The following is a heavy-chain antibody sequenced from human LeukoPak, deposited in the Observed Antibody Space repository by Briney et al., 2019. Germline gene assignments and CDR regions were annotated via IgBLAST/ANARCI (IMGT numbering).Heavy chain of an antibody. J-gene: IGHJ5*02. CDR3: ARGGFYCSGGSCYVS. D-gene: IGHD2-15*01. V-gene: IGHV3-53*01. Sequence: GGSLRLSCAASGFTFSSNYMSWVRQAPGKGLEWVSVIYSGGSTYYADSVKGRFTISRDNSKNTLYLQMNSLRAEDTAVYYCARGGFYCSGGSCYVSWGQGTLVTVSS. CDR2: IYSGGST. CDR1: GFTFSSNY.